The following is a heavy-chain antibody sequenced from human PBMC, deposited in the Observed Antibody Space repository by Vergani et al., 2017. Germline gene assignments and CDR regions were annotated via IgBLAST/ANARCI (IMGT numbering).Heavy chain of an antibody. D-gene: IGHD6-13*01. CDR1: GYSFTSYW. CDR2: IDPSDSYT. J-gene: IGHJ4*02. CDR3: ARQGEQQLELVPNLFDY. Sequence: EVQLVQSGAEVKKPGESLRISCKGSGYSFTSYWISWVRQMPGKGLEWMGRIDPSDSYTNYSPSFQGHVTISADKSISTAYLQWSSLKASDTAMYYCARQGEQQLELVPNLFDYWGQGSLVTVYS. V-gene: IGHV5-10-1*01.